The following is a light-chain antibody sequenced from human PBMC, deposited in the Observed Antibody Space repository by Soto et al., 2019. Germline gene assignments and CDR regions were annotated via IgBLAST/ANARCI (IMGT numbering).Light chain of an antibody. V-gene: IGKV3-20*01. Sequence: EIVLTQSPGTLSLSPGETATLSCRASQSVSRTYLAWYQQKPGQAPGLXLYGASNRESGIPDRFAGSGAGTEFTRTISRLEPEDVAVYCCQQYGTSTPTFGGGTKVDIK. CDR2: GAS. CDR1: QSVSRTY. J-gene: IGKJ4*01. CDR3: QQYGTSTPT.